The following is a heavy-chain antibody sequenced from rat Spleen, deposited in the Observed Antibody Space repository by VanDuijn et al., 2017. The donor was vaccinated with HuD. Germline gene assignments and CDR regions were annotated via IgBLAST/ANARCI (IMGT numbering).Heavy chain of an antibody. V-gene: IGHV6-8*01. J-gene: IGHJ3*01. CDR1: GFTFSNAW. CDR2: IKARSNKYAT. CDR3: TWDHYDATYYYRFAY. D-gene: IGHD1-12*02. Sequence: EVQLVETGGSLVQPGKSLKLTCATSGFTFSNAWMHWVRQSPGQQLERVAQIKARSNKYATYYAESVKRRLTISRDDSKSSVCRQMNSLKEEDTAIYYCTWDHYDATYYYRFAYWGQGSLVTVSS.